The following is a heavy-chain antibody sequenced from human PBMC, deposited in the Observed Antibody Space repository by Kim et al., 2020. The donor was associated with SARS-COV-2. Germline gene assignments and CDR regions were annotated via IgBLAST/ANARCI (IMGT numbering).Heavy chain of an antibody. CDR3: ARSISARQYYFDS. CDR2: IFYSGST. D-gene: IGHD3-3*02. CDR1: GASMIDSRYY. J-gene: IGHJ4*02. Sequence: SETLSLTCTVSGASMIDSRYYWAWIRQPPGKGLEWIGNIFYSGSTSYNPSLKSRFTLSVDPSQSQFSLEVTSVTAGDTAMYFCARSISARQYYFDSWGQRTLVTVFS. V-gene: IGHV4-39*01.